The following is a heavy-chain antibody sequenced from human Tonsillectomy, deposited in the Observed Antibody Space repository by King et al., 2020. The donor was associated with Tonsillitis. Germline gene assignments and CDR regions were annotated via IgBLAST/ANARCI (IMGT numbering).Heavy chain of an antibody. D-gene: IGHD3-22*01. J-gene: IGHJ4*02. V-gene: IGHV1-2*02. CDR2: INPNSGGT. CDR3: ARDSYYDGSGYSDY. CDR1: GYTFTDYY. Sequence: VQLVESGAEVKKPGASVKVSCEASGYTFTDYYMHWVRQAPGQGLDWMGWINPNSGGTNYAQKFQGRVTMTRDTSISTAYMELSRLRSEETAVYYCARDSYYDGSGYSDYWGQGTLVTVSS.